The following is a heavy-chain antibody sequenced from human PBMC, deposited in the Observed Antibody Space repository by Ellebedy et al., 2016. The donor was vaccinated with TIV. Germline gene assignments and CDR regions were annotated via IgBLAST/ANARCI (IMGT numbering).Heavy chain of an antibody. D-gene: IGHD6-19*01. V-gene: IGHV3-11*01. CDR2: ISSSGSNI. Sequence: GGSLRLSCAASGFTFSDYYMSWIRQAPGKGLEWVSYISSSGSNIYYADSVKGRFTISRDNAKNSLYMQMNSLRAEDTAVYYCAREGDSSGWYGAFDIWGQGTMVTVSS. CDR3: AREGDSSGWYGAFDI. CDR1: GFTFSDYY. J-gene: IGHJ3*02.